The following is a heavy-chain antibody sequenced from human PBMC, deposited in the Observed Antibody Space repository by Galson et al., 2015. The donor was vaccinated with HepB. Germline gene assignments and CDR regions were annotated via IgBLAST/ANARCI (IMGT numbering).Heavy chain of an antibody. CDR2: IIPILDIA. Sequence: SVKVSCKASGGTFSSYTISWVRQAPGQGLEWMGRIIPILDIANYAQNFQGRVTITADKSTSTAYMELSSLRSEDTAVYYCARPRADYDILTGLDYYYGMDVWGQGTTVTVSS. J-gene: IGHJ6*02. V-gene: IGHV1-69*02. CDR3: ARPRADYDILTGLDYYYGMDV. CDR1: GGTFSSYT. D-gene: IGHD3-9*01.